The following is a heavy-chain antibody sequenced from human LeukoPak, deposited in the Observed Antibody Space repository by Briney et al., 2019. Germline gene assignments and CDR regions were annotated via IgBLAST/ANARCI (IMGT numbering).Heavy chain of an antibody. CDR2: IYYSGST. V-gene: IGHV4-39*07. CDR3: ARDKDGVQEVDY. D-gene: IGHD3-3*01. J-gene: IGHJ4*02. CDR1: GGSISSYY. Sequence: SETLSLTCTVSGGSISSYYWSWIRQPPGKGLEWIGSIYYSGSTYYNPSLKSRVTISVDTSKNQFSLKLSSVTAADTAVYYCARDKDGVQEVDYWGQGTLVTVSS.